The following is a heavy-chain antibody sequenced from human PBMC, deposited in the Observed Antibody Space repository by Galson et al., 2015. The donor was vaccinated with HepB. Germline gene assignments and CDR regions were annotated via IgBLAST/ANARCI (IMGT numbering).Heavy chain of an antibody. V-gene: IGHV1-69*10. CDR1: GGTFGRYA. Sequence: SVKVSCKASGGTFGRYAISWVRQAPGQGLEWMGGIIPILGRTNYAQKFQGRLTITADRSTNTAYMELASLRSEDTAVYYCARDTDYDYIWGTSRSRYYYYYMDVWGKGTTVTVSS. CDR3: ARDTDYDYIWGTSRSRYYYYYMDV. D-gene: IGHD3-16*02. J-gene: IGHJ6*03. CDR2: IIPILGRT.